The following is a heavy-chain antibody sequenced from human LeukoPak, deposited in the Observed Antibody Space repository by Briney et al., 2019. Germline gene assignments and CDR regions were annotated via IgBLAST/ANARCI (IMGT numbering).Heavy chain of an antibody. CDR2: ISYDGSNK. J-gene: IGHJ3*02. CDR1: GFTFSSYA. V-gene: IGHV3-30-3*01. Sequence: GRSLRLSCAASGFTFSSYAMHWVRQAPGKGLEWVAVISYDGSNKYYADSVKRRFTISRDNSKNTLYLQMNSLRAEDTAVYYCARGRFGELYDAFDIWGQGTMVTVSS. D-gene: IGHD3-10*01. CDR3: ARGRFGELYDAFDI.